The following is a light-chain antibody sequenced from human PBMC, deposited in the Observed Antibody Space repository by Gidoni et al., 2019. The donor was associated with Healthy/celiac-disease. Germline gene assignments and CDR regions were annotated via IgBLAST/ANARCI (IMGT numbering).Light chain of an antibody. CDR1: QSVSSY. Sequence: EIVLTQSPATLSLSPGERATLSCRASQSVSSYLAWYQQKPGQAPRLLIYDASNRATGIPARFSGSGSGTDFTLTISSLEPEDFAVYYCRQRSNWPPTFGQXTKVEIK. CDR2: DAS. V-gene: IGKV3-11*01. CDR3: RQRSNWPPT. J-gene: IGKJ1*01.